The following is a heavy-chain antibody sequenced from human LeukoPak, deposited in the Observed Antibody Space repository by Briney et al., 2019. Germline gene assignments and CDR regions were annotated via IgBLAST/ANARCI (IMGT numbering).Heavy chain of an antibody. CDR3: ARDLKDSREDY. J-gene: IGHJ4*02. V-gene: IGHV3-30-3*01. D-gene: IGHD3-22*01. CDR2: ISYDGSNK. CDR1: GFTFSSYA. Sequence: QPGGSLRLSCAASGFTFSSYAMHWVRQAPGKGLEWVAVISYDGSNKYYADSVKGRFTISRDNSKNTLYLQMNSLRAEDTAVYYCARDLKDSREDYWGQGTLVTVSS.